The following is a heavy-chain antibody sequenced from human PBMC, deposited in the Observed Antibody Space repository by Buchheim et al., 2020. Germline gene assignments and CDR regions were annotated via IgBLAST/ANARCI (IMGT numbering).Heavy chain of an antibody. CDR2: MSSDGATK. V-gene: IGHV3-30*18. D-gene: IGHD1-26*01. Sequence: QVLLVESGGSVVQPGRSLRLSCAASGFTFSNFGMHWVRQAPGKGLEWVAMMSSDGATKYYEASVKGRFTVSRDKSNNTFYLQMSGLRSEDTALYFCAKDFSSGSYYWGLDFDSWGRGTL. CDR1: GFTFSNFG. J-gene: IGHJ4*02. CDR3: AKDFSSGSYYWGLDFDS.